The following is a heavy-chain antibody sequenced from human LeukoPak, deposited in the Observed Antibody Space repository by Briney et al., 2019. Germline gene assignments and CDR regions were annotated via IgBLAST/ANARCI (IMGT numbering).Heavy chain of an antibody. Sequence: PSETLSLTCTVSGGSISSYYWSWIRQPPGRGLEWSGYIYYSGSTNYNPSLKSRVTISVDTSKNQFSLKLGSVTAADTAVYYCARGLSRRPGIAYLRFGYWGQGTLVTVSS. J-gene: IGHJ4*02. CDR3: ARGLSRRPGIAYLRFGY. V-gene: IGHV4-59*01. CDR1: GGSISSYY. CDR2: IYYSGST. D-gene: IGHD6-13*01.